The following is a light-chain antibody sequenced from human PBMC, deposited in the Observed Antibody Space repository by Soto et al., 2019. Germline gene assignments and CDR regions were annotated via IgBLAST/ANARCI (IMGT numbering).Light chain of an antibody. CDR2: AAS. J-gene: IGKJ4*01. V-gene: IGKV1-17*03. CDR3: LQHNSYPLT. Sequence: TKMTQSPSAISASVGARVTITCRASQDINNYLVWFQQKPGTVPKRLIYAASSLQSGVPSRFSGSRSGTEFTLTISSLQPEDFATYYCLQHNSYPLTFGGGTKVEIK. CDR1: QDINNY.